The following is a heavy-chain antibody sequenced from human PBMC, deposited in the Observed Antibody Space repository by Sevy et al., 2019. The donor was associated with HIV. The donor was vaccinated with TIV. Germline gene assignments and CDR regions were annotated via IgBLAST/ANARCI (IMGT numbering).Heavy chain of an antibody. V-gene: IGHV3-30-3*01. Sequence: GGSLRLSCAASGFTFSSYAMHWVRQAPGKGLGWVAVISYDGSNKYYADSVKGRFTISRDNSKNTLYLQMNSLRAEDTAVYYCARDKGRITMVRGNAFDIWGQGTMVTVSS. CDR1: GFTFSSYA. CDR2: ISYDGSNK. J-gene: IGHJ3*02. CDR3: ARDKGRITMVRGNAFDI. D-gene: IGHD3-10*01.